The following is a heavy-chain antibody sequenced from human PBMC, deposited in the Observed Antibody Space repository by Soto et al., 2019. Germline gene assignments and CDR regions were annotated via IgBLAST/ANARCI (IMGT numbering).Heavy chain of an antibody. CDR1: GGSINGYY. CDR3: ARAVSHSESSGIFHY. V-gene: IGHV4-59*01. CDR2: ISKSGST. D-gene: IGHD2-15*01. Sequence: PSETLSLTCTVSGGSINGYYWSWIRQPPGKGLEWIGYISKSGSTNYNPALKSRVTISVDTSKNQFSLKLSSVTAADTAVYYCARAVSHSESSGIFHYWSHGTVVT. J-gene: IGHJ4*01.